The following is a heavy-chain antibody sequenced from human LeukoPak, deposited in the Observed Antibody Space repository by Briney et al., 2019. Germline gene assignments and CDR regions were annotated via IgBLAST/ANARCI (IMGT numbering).Heavy chain of an antibody. V-gene: IGHV4-59*11. CDR2: IYYSGCT. J-gene: IGHJ6*03. CDR1: GGSISSHY. CDR3: ARSYYGRAFYMDV. Sequence: PSETLSLTCTVSGGSISSHYWSWIRQPPGKGLEWIGYIYYSGCTNYNPSLKSRVTISVDTSKNQFSLKLSSVTAADTAVYYCARSYYGRAFYMDVWGKGTTVTVSS. D-gene: IGHD3-22*01.